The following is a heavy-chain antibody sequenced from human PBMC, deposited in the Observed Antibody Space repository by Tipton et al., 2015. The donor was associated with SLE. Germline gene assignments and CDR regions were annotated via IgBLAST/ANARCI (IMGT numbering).Heavy chain of an antibody. D-gene: IGHD2-21*02. J-gene: IGHJ4*02. CDR1: GFSFSSDA. Sequence: SLRLSCAASGFSFSSDAMSWVRQAPGKGLEWVSVIYSGGSTYYADSVKGRFTISRDISKNTLYLQMNSLRAEDTAVYYCARTPNTLVTFFDYWGLGTLVTVSS. CDR2: IYSGGST. CDR3: ARTPNTLVTFFDY. V-gene: IGHV3-53*01.